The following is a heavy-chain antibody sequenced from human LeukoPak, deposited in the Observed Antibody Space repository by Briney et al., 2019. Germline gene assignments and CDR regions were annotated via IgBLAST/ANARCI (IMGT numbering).Heavy chain of an antibody. J-gene: IGHJ4*02. CDR2: ISSGGSTI. D-gene: IGHD3-16*02. Sequence: GGSLRLSCAASGFTFSDYYMSWIRQAPGKGLEWVSYISSGGSTIYYADSVKGRFTISRDNAKNSLYLQMNSLRAEDTAVYYCARVHYDYVWGSYRYHDYWGQGTLVTVSS. CDR1: GFTFSDYY. V-gene: IGHV3-11*04. CDR3: ARVHYDYVWGSYRYHDY.